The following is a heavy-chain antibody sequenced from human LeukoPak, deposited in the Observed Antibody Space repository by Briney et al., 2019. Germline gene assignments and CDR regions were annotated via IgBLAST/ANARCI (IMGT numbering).Heavy chain of an antibody. Sequence: GGSLRLSCAASGFTFSSYWMSWVRQAPGKGLEWVANIKQDGSEKYYVDSVKGRFTISRDNAKNSLYLQMNSLRAEDTAVYYCARAIAAPRGGGDYWGQGTLVTVSS. CDR1: GFTFSSYW. J-gene: IGHJ4*02. D-gene: IGHD6-6*01. CDR2: IKQDGSEK. CDR3: ARAIAAPRGGGDY. V-gene: IGHV3-7*01.